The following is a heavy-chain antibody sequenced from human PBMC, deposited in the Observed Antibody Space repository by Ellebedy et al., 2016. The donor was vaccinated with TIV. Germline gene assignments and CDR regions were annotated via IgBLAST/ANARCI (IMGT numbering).Heavy chain of an antibody. CDR3: ARHGHPDWYFDL. Sequence: GGSLRLXXKGSGYSFTSYWIGWVRQMPGKGLEWMGIIYPGDSDTRYSPSFQGQVTISADKSISTAYLQWSSLKASDTAMYYCARHGHPDWYFDLWGRGTLVTVSS. J-gene: IGHJ2*01. V-gene: IGHV5-51*01. CDR1: GYSFTSYW. CDR2: IYPGDSDT.